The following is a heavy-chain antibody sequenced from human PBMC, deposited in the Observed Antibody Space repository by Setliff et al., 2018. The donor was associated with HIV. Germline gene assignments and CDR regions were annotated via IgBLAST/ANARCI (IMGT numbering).Heavy chain of an antibody. Sequence: SETLSLTCAVYGDSFSDYHWSWIRQPPGKGLEWIGEGDQSGSANYNPSLTGRGTISVDTLKRHFSLKLTSVTAADAAVYYCARGRQGPSYYDSTGLSRGRDFDFWGQGTLVTVSS. CDR2: GDQSGSA. D-gene: IGHD3-16*01. CDR1: GDSFSDYH. J-gene: IGHJ4*02. CDR3: ARGRQGPSYYDSTGLSRGRDFDF. V-gene: IGHV4-34*01.